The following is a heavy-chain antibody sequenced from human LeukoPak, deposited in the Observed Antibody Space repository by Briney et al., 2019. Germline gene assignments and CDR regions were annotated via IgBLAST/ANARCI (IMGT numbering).Heavy chain of an antibody. CDR3: ASIGMGSGPTPTFFWFDP. Sequence: GSLRLSCAASGFTFSDYYMSWIRQPPGKGLEWIGEINHSGSTNYNPSLKSRVTISVDTSKNQFSLKLSSVTAADTAVYYCASIGMGSGPTPTFFWFDPWGQGTLVTVSS. D-gene: IGHD6-19*01. CDR1: GFTFSDYY. V-gene: IGHV4-34*01. CDR2: INHSGST. J-gene: IGHJ5*02.